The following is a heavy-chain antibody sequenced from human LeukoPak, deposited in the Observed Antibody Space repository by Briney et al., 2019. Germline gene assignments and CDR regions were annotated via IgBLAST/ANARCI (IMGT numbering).Heavy chain of an antibody. CDR2: ISSSSSYI. V-gene: IGHV3-21*01. CDR3: ARDGDRLAAARGGAFGI. D-gene: IGHD6-13*01. Sequence: GGSLRLSCAASGFTFSSYSMNWVRQAPGKGLEWVSSISSSSSYIYYADSVKGRFTISRDNAKNSLYLQMNSLRAEDTAVYYCARDGDRLAAARGGAFGIWGQGTMVTVSS. CDR1: GFTFSSYS. J-gene: IGHJ3*02.